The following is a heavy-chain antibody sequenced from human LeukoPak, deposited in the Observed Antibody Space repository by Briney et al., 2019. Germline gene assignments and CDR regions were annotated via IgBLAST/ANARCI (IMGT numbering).Heavy chain of an antibody. CDR3: AREAIVVVVAATRSAFDI. CDR1: GGSISSYY. V-gene: IGHV4-59*01. Sequence: PSETLSLTCTVSGGSISSYYWSWIRQPPGKGLEWIGYIYYSGSTNYNPSLKSRVTISVDTSKNQFSLKLSSVTAADTAVYYCAREAIVVVVAATRSAFDIWGQGTMVTVSS. CDR2: IYYSGST. D-gene: IGHD2-15*01. J-gene: IGHJ3*02.